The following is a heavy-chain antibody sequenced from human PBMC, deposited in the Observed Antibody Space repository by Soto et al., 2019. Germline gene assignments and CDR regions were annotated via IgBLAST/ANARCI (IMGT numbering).Heavy chain of an antibody. CDR3: AKAYFVWSSEQPYYFDY. CDR2: ISGRGGRS. Sequence: EVQLLDSGGGLVQPGGSLRLSCAASGFTFSNYAMTWVRQGPGKGLEWVSGISGRGGRSYYADSVKGRFTSSRDNSKSTLYLQMNSQRAEDPAVYYCAKAYFVWSSEQPYYFDYWGQGTLVSVSS. CDR1: GFTFSNYA. V-gene: IGHV3-23*01. D-gene: IGHD3-16*01. J-gene: IGHJ4*02.